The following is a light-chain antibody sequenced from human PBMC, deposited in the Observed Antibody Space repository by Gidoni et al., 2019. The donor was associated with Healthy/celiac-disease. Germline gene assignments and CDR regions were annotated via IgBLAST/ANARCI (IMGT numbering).Light chain of an antibody. J-gene: IGLJ2*01. Sequence: QSVLTQPPSVSGAPGQRVTISCTGSSSNIGAGYAVHWYQQLPGTAPNLLIYGNSNRPSGVPDRFSGSKSGTSASLAITGLQAEDEADYYCQSYDSSLSGWVVFGGGTKLTVL. CDR2: GNS. CDR3: QSYDSSLSGWVV. V-gene: IGLV1-40*01. CDR1: SSNIGAGYA.